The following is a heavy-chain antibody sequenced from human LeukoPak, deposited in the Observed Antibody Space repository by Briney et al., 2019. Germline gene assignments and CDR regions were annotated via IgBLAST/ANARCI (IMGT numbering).Heavy chain of an antibody. Sequence: SETLSLTCAVYGVSFSDYFWSWIRQPPGKGLEWIGEISHSGSTNYNPSLKSQVTISIDTSKNQFSLKLSSVTAADTAVYYCARLTTPSPWGQGTLVTVSS. CDR1: GVSFSDYF. J-gene: IGHJ5*02. CDR3: ARLTTPSP. D-gene: IGHD4-11*01. CDR2: ISHSGST. V-gene: IGHV4-34*01.